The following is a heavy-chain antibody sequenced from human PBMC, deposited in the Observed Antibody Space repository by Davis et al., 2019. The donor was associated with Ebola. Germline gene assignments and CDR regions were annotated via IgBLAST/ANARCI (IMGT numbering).Heavy chain of an antibody. Sequence: HSQTLSLTCAISGDSVSSGGWNWIRQSPSRGLEWLGRTYYTSKWYNDYAESVKSRVSINPDTSKNQFSLQLNSVTPEDTAVYYCVRGWGRTGLGVWGQGTTVTVSS. J-gene: IGHJ6*02. CDR3: VRGWGRTGLGV. V-gene: IGHV6-1*01. CDR1: GDSVSSGG. D-gene: IGHD1-26*01. CDR2: TYYTSKWYN.